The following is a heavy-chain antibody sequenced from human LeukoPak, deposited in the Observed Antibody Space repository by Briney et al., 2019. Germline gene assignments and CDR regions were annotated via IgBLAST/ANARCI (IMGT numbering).Heavy chain of an antibody. CDR1: GFTFSSYS. CDR2: ISSSSSYI. D-gene: IGHD3-9*01. V-gene: IGHV3-21*01. J-gene: IGHJ6*02. Sequence: GGSLGLSCAASGFTFSSYSMNWVRQAPGKGLEWVSSISSSSSYIYYADSVKGRFTISRDNAKNSLYLQMNSLRAEDTAVYYCARDLGYDILTGYPLGMDVWGQGTTVTVSS. CDR3: ARDLGYDILTGYPLGMDV.